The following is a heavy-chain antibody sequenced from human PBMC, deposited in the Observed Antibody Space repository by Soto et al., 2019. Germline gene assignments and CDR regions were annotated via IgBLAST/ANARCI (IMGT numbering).Heavy chain of an antibody. Sequence: EVQLLESGGGLVQPGGSLRLSCAASGFTFSSYALSWVRQAPGKGLEWVSAISGSDTTTYYYADSVKGRFTISRDNSKNTLYLQMSSLRAEDTAVYYCAKDRGYSSGWHYFDYWGQGTLVTVSS. V-gene: IGHV3-23*01. CDR1: GFTFSSYA. D-gene: IGHD6-19*01. J-gene: IGHJ4*02. CDR2: ISGSDTTT. CDR3: AKDRGYSSGWHYFDY.